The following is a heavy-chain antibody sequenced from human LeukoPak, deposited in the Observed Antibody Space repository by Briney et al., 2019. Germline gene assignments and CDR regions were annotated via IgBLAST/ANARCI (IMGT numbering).Heavy chain of an antibody. CDR2: INPNSGDT. CDR1: GDTFSNHA. Sequence: ASVKVSCKASGDTFSNHAISWVRQAPGQGLEWMGWINPNSGDTNYAQKFQGRVTMARDTSVSTAYMELSRLRSGDTAVYYCARDKVATTFDYWGQGTLVTVSS. D-gene: IGHD5-12*01. V-gene: IGHV1-2*02. CDR3: ARDKVATTFDY. J-gene: IGHJ4*02.